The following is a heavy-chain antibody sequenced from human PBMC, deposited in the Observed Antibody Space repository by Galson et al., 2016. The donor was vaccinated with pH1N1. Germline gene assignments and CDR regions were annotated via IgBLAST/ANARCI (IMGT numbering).Heavy chain of an antibody. Sequence: PALVKPTQTLTLTCTFSGFSLSTRGVGVGWSRQPPGKALEWLALIYWNDDKRYSPSLKSRLTITKDTSKSQVVLTMTNMDPVDTATYYCAHLLSFGEFGNWFDPWGQGTLVTVSS. CDR1: GFSLSTRGVG. V-gene: IGHV2-5*01. CDR3: AHLLSFGEFGNWFDP. CDR2: IYWNDDK. D-gene: IGHD3-10*01. J-gene: IGHJ5*02.